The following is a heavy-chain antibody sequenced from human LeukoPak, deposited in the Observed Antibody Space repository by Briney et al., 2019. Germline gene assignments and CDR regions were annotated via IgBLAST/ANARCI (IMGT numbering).Heavy chain of an antibody. CDR2: ISAYNGNT. Sequence: ASVKVSCKASGYTFTGYYMHWVRQAPGQGLEWMGWISAYNGNTNYAQKLQGRVTMTTDTSTSTAYMELRSLRSDDTAVYYCARGIAQYYYDSSGYFDYWGQGTLVTVSS. CDR1: GYTFTGYY. V-gene: IGHV1-18*04. D-gene: IGHD3-22*01. CDR3: ARGIAQYYYDSSGYFDY. J-gene: IGHJ4*02.